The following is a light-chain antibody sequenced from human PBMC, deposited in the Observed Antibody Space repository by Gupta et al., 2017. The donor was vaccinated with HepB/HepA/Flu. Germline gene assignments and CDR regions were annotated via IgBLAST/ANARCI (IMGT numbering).Light chain of an antibody. CDR3: QSYDSSFSVV. CDR1: SSNVGAGYD. CDR2: LND. J-gene: IGLJ2*01. Sequence: QPILTQPPPVSGAPGPRATISGTGSSSNVGAGYDVHWYQQLPGTPPNLLIYLNDNRPSGVPDRFSGSKSGTSASLAITGLQKEDEADYYSQSYDSSFSVVFGGRTKLTVL. V-gene: IGLV1-40*01.